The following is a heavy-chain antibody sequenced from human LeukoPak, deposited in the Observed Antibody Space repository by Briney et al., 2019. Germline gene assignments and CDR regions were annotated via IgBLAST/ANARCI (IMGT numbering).Heavy chain of an antibody. Sequence: PGGSLRLSCEGSGFTFSSHEMNWVRQAPGKGLEWISYITGSGTTINYADSVRGRFTLSRDNAKNSLYLQMNSLRADDTAVYYCAREFGLDAFDIWGQGTMVTVSP. V-gene: IGHV3-48*03. CDR1: GFTFSSHE. D-gene: IGHD3-16*01. J-gene: IGHJ3*02. CDR3: AREFGLDAFDI. CDR2: ITGSGTTI.